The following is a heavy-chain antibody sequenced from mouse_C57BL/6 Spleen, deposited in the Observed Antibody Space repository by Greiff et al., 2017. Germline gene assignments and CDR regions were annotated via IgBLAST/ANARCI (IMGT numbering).Heavy chain of an antibody. CDR3: ARDGVTTVVATRYYFDY. D-gene: IGHD1-1*01. Sequence: EVNVVESGGGLVKPGGSLKLSCAASGFTFSSYAMSWVRQTPEKRLEWVATISDGGSYTYYPDNVKGRFTISRDNAKNNLYLQMNHLKSEDTAMYDCARDGVTTVVATRYYFDYWGQGTTLTVSS. CDR2: ISDGGSYT. CDR1: GFTFSSYA. J-gene: IGHJ2*01. V-gene: IGHV5-4*01.